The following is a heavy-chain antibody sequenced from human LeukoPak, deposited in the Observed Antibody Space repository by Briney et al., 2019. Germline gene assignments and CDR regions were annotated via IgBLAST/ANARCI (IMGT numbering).Heavy chain of an antibody. CDR2: ISGYTGNT. Sequence: EASVKVSCKASGYSFTNYAINWVRQAPGQGLEWMGWISGYTGNTNYAQKFQGRVTMTANTSTNTASMELRSLRSDDTAVYYCARPANLYYASDAFDIWGQGTMVTVSS. CDR3: ARPANLYYASDAFDI. J-gene: IGHJ3*02. CDR1: GYSFTNYA. V-gene: IGHV1-18*01. D-gene: IGHD3-16*01.